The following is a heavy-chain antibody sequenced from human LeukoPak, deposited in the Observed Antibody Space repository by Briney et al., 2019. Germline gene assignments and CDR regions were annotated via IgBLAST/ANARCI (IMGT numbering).Heavy chain of an antibody. J-gene: IGHJ4*02. CDR1: GYTFTSYG. CDR3: ARGSITMVRGVIRGYYFDY. CDR2: MNPISGKT. Sequence: ASVKVSCKASGYTFTSYGISWVRQAPGQGLEWRGWMNPISGKTGYAQKFQGRVTMTRNTSITTAYMELSSLRSEDTAGYYSARGSITMVRGVIRGYYFDYWGQGTLVTVSS. V-gene: IGHV1-8*02. D-gene: IGHD3-10*01.